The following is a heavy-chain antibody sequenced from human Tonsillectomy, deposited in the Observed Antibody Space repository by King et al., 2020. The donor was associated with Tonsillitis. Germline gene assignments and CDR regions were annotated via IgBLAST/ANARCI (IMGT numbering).Heavy chain of an antibody. CDR2: IYTSGST. CDR1: GGSISSGSYY. CDR3: ARVSYCSSTSCYYMDV. V-gene: IGHV4-61*02. J-gene: IGHJ6*03. Sequence: VQLQESGPGLVKPSQTLSLTCTVSGGSISSGSYYWSWIRQPAGKGLEWIGRIYTSGSTNYNPSLKSRVTMSVDTSKNQFSLKLSSVTAADTAVYYCARVSYCSSTSCYYMDVWGKGTTVTVSS. D-gene: IGHD2-2*01.